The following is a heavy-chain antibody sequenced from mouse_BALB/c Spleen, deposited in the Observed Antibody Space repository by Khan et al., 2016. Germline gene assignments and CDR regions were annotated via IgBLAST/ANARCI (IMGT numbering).Heavy chain of an antibody. Sequence: QVQLQQPGAELVKPGASVKLSCKASGYTFTSYWMHWVKQRPGQGLEWIGEINPSNGRTNYNEKFKSKATLTVDKSSSTAYMQLSSLTSEDSAVYDCARLYDGYFDYWGQGTTLTVSS. CDR2: INPSNGRT. J-gene: IGHJ2*01. D-gene: IGHD2-3*01. CDR3: ARLYDGYFDY. CDR1: GYTFTSYW. V-gene: IGHV1S81*02.